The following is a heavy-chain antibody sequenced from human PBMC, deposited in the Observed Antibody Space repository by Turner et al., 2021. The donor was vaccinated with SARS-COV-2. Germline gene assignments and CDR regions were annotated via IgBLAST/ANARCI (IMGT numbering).Heavy chain of an antibody. CDR1: GVSVSSDY. Sequence: QVQLQESGPGLVKPSETLSLTCTVPGVSVSSDYWSWIRQPAGKGLEWIGRIYTSGSTNYNPSLKSRVTMSVDTSKNQFSLKLSSVTAADTAVYYCAREVIALPHNWFDPWGQGTLVTVSS. J-gene: IGHJ5*02. D-gene: IGHD2-21*01. CDR2: IYTSGST. V-gene: IGHV4-4*07. CDR3: AREVIALPHNWFDP.